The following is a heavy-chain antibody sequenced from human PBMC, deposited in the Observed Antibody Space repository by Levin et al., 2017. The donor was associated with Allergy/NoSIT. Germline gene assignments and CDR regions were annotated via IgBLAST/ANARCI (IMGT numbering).Heavy chain of an antibody. CDR1: GFTFSDYY. J-gene: IGHJ3*02. CDR3: ARVWLRGVYDAFDI. CDR2: FSSSSFYT. V-gene: IGHV3-11*03. Sequence: NPGESLKISCAASGFTFSDYYMSWIRQAPGKGLEWVSYFSSSSFYTNYADSVKGRFTISRDNAKNSLYLQMNSLRAEDTAVYYCARVWLRGVYDAFDIWGQGTMVTVSS. D-gene: IGHD3-10*01.